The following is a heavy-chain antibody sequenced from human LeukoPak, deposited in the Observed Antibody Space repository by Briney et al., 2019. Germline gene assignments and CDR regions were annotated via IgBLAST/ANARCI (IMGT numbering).Heavy chain of an antibody. CDR2: ISAYNGNT. CDR1: GYTFTSYG. Sequence: ASVKVSCKASGYTFTSYGISWVRQAPGQGLEWMGWISAYNGNTNYAQKLQGRVTMTTDTSTSTAYMGLRSLRSDDTAVYYCARGLGGTENYYYDSSGYYFEDYWGQGTLVTVSS. V-gene: IGHV1-18*01. D-gene: IGHD3-22*01. CDR3: ARGLGGTENYYYDSSGYYFEDY. J-gene: IGHJ4*02.